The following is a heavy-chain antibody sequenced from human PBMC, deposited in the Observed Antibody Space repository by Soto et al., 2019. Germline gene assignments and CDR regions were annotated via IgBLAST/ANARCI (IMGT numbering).Heavy chain of an antibody. V-gene: IGHV4-34*01. J-gene: IGHJ5*02. D-gene: IGHD3-9*01. CDR1: GGSFSGYY. CDR3: ARAGNLFGLRYFDNVGDP. CDR2: INHSGST. Sequence: SETLSLTCAVYGGSFSGYYWSWIRQPPGKGLEWIGEINHSGSTNYNPSLKSRVTISVDTSKNQFSLKLSSVTAADTAVYYCARAGNLFGLRYFDNVGDPWGQGTLVTVSS.